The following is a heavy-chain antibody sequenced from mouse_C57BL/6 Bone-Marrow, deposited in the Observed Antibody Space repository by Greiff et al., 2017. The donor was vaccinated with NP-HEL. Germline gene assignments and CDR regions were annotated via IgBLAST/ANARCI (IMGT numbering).Heavy chain of an antibody. Sequence: EVQLVESGGGLVKPGGSLKLSCAASGFTFSSYAMSWVRQTPEKRLEWVATISDGGSYTYYPDNVKGRFTISRDNAKNNLYLQMSHLKSEETAMYYCARDEDYSHWYFDVWGTGTTVTVSS. CDR2: ISDGGSYT. CDR1: GFTFSSYA. CDR3: ARDEDYSHWYFDV. V-gene: IGHV5-4*01. D-gene: IGHD2-12*01. J-gene: IGHJ1*03.